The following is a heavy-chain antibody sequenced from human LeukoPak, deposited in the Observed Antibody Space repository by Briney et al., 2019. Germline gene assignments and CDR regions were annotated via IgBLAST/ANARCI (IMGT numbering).Heavy chain of an antibody. D-gene: IGHD2-21*01. CDR1: GYTFTGYY. CDR3: ARDSPFAYCGGDCAEYFDC. J-gene: IGHJ4*02. Sequence: ASVKVSCKASGYTFTGYYMHWVRQAPGQGLEWMGWINPNSGGTNYAQKFQGRVTMTGDTSISTAYMELSRLRSDDTAVYYCARDSPFAYCGGDCAEYFDCWGQGTLVTVSS. V-gene: IGHV1-2*02. CDR2: INPNSGGT.